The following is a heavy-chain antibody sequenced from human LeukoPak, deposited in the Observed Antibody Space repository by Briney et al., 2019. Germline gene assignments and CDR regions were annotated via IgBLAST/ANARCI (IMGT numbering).Heavy chain of an antibody. Sequence: GGSLRLSCAASGFTFSSYAMSWVRQAPGKGLEWVSAISGSGGSTYYADSVKGRFTISRDNSKNTLYLQMNSLRAEDTAVYYCAKDDTGGLLWFGGLLFDYWGQGTLVTVSS. J-gene: IGHJ4*02. D-gene: IGHD3-10*01. CDR1: GFTFSSYA. V-gene: IGHV3-23*01. CDR2: ISGSGGST. CDR3: AKDDTGGLLWFGGLLFDY.